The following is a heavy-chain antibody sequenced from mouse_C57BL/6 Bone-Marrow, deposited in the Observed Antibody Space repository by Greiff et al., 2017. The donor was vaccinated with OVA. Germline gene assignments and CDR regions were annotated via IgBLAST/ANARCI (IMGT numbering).Heavy chain of an antibody. CDR1: GFTFSDYG. Sequence: EVMLVESGGGLVKPGGSLKLSCAASGFTFSDYGMHWVRQAPEKGLEWVAYISSGSSTIYYADTVKGRFTISRDNAKNTLFLQMTSLRSEDTAIYYFAAPGAPTLFAYWAQGILAIVPA. CDR3: AAPGAPTLFAY. CDR2: ISSGSSTI. V-gene: IGHV5-17*01. J-gene: IGHJ3*01.